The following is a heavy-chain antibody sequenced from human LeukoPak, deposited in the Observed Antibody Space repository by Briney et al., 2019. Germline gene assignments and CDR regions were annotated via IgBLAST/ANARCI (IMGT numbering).Heavy chain of an antibody. CDR2: IYYSGST. D-gene: IGHD2-8*01. V-gene: IGHV4-59*01. Sequence: SETLSLTCTISGGSISSYYWSWIRQPPGKGLEWIGYIYYSGSTNYNPSLKSRVTISVDTSKNQFSLKLSSVTAADTAVYYCARGFRYCTNGVCTHGYYFDYWGQGTLVTVSS. CDR3: ARGFRYCTNGVCTHGYYFDY. J-gene: IGHJ4*02. CDR1: GGSISSYY.